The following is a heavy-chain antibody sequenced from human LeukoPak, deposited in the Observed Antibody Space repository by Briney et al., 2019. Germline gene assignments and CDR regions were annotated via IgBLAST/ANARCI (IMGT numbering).Heavy chain of an antibody. CDR3: ANRGQQLYDY. CDR1: GYTFTSDG. CDR2: INVYNGKT. D-gene: IGHD6-13*01. Sequence: ASVKVSCKASGYTFTSDGFTWVRQAPGKGLEWMGWINVYNGKTDYAHKFQGRVTMTTDTSTNTAYMDLRSLRSDDTAMYYCANRGQQLYDYWGQGTLVTVSS. V-gene: IGHV1-18*01. J-gene: IGHJ4*02.